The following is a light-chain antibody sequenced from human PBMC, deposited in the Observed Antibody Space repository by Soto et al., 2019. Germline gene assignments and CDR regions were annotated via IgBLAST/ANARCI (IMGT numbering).Light chain of an antibody. CDR2: DAS. V-gene: IGKV1-5*01. J-gene: IGKJ5*01. Sequence: DIQITQSPATRSASVVDRVTITCLASQSISSWLAWYQQKPGKAPKLLIYDASSLQSGVPSRFSGSGSGTEFTLTISSLQPDDFATYYCQQYNSYSINFGQGTRLEIK. CDR3: QQYNSYSIN. CDR1: QSISSW.